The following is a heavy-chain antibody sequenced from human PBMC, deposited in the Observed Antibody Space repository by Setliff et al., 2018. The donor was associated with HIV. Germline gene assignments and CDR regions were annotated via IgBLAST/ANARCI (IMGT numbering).Heavy chain of an antibody. CDR3: ARDSRDIVVVIAPEPEPYYYYGMDV. V-gene: IGHV1-69*13. D-gene: IGHD2-15*01. Sequence: GASVKVSCKASGDTFTSDAISWVRQAPGQGLEWMGGIIPIFGTPNYAQKFKGRLTITADESTSTVYMELSSLRSEDTAVYYCARDSRDIVVVIAPEPEPYYYYGMDVWG. CDR2: IIPIFGTP. CDR1: GDTFTSDA. J-gene: IGHJ6*01.